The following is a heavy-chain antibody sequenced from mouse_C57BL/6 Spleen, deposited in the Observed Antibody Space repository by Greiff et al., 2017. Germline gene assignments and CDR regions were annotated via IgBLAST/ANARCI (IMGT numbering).Heavy chain of an antibody. D-gene: IGHD2-3*01. CDR1: GFTFTNYW. J-gene: IGHJ4*01. Sequence: EVQLQQSGAGLVQPGGSMTLSCVASGFTFTNYWMNWVRQSPEKGLEWFAHLRLKSDNYATNSADSIKGWFTISRDDSKSSVYLQMNNVRDEDTGIYYCTGRRWLLGAMDYWGQGTSVTVSS. CDR3: TGRRWLLGAMDY. CDR2: LRLKSDNYAT. V-gene: IGHV6-3*01.